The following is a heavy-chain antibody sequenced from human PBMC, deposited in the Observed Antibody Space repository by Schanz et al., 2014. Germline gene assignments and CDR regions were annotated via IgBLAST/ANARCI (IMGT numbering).Heavy chain of an antibody. D-gene: IGHD1-26*01. CDR2: ISFDGSNR. CDR3: AKEGSIYWDRSVDY. Sequence: QVQLVESGGVVVQPGRSLRLSCVVSGFTFSSYGMHWVRQAPGKGLEWVAVISFDGSNRYYGDSVKGRFTISRDNSKNTLYLQMNSLRPEDTAVYYCAKEGSIYWDRSVDYWGQGTLVTVSS. J-gene: IGHJ4*02. V-gene: IGHV3-30*18. CDR1: GFTFSSYG.